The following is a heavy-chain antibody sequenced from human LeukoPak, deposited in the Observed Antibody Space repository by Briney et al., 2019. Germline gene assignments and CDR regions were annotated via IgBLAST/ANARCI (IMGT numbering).Heavy chain of an antibody. Sequence: SETLSLTCIVSNYSISSDYYWGWIRQPPGKGLEWIASMYYSGSTYYKPSLKSRVTISVDTSKNQFSLKLSSVTAADTAVYYCARRWFRGGFDPWGQGTLVTVSS. J-gene: IGHJ5*02. CDR3: ARRWFRGGFDP. V-gene: IGHV4-38-2*02. D-gene: IGHD4-23*01. CDR2: MYYSGST. CDR1: NYSISSDYY.